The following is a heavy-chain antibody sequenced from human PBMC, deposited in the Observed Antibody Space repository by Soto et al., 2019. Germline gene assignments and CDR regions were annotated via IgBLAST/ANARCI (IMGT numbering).Heavy chain of an antibody. CDR3: ARGPRCPSSTSCRWFDP. Sequence: SETLSLTCAVSGGSISSGGYSWSWIRQPPGKGLEWIGYIYHSGSTYYNPSLKSRVTISVDRSKNQFSLKLSSVTAADTAVYYCARGPRCPSSTSCRWFDPWGQGTLVTVPQ. D-gene: IGHD2-2*01. J-gene: IGHJ5*02. V-gene: IGHV4-30-2*01. CDR2: IYHSGST. CDR1: GGSISSGGYS.